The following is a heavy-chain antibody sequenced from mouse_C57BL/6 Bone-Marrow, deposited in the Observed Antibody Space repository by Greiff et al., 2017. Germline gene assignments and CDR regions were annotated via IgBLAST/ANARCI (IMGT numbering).Heavy chain of an antibody. CDR3: ALTGKGY. J-gene: IGHJ2*01. D-gene: IGHD4-1*01. CDR2: IHPSDSDT. CDR1: GYTFTSYW. Sequence: QVQLKQPGAGLVKPGASVKVSCTASGYTFTSYWMHWVRQRPGQGLEWIGRIHPSDSDTNYNQKVKGKATLTVDKSASTAYMQLSSLTSEDSAVYYCALTGKGYWGQGTTLTVSS. V-gene: IGHV1-74*01.